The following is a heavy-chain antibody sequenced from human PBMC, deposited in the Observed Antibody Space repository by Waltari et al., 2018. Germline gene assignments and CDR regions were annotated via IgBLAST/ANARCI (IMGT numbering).Heavy chain of an antibody. D-gene: IGHD6-13*01. J-gene: IGHJ4*01. V-gene: IGHV3-7*03. CDR2: RKEDGSKK. CDR3: ARDVEQGDLDH. Sequence: EVRLEESGGGLVQPGGSLRLSCAASGFTFRNNWMSWVRQPPGKGREWVANRKEDGSKKYDVKSVEGRFTIARDNAKNSVYLQMNSLRGEDSALYYCARDVEQGDLDHWGHGTLVTVSS. CDR1: GFTFRNNW.